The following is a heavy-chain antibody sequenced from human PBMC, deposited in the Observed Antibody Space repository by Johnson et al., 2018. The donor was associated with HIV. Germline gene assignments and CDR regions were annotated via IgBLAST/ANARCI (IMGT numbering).Heavy chain of an antibody. J-gene: IGHJ3*02. Sequence: HVQLVESGGGVVQPGGSLRLSCAASGFTFSSNAMHWVRQAPGKGLEWVAFIVYDGSNKYYADSVKGRFTISRDNSKNTLDLQLNSLRTEDTAVYYCAKKQAAAGTGGGAFDIWGQGTMVTVSS. CDR1: GFTFSSNA. V-gene: IGHV3-30*02. D-gene: IGHD6-13*01. CDR3: AKKQAAAGTGGGAFDI. CDR2: IVYDGSNK.